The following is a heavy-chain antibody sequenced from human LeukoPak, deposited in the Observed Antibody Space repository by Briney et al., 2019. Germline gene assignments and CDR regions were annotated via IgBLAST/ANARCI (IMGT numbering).Heavy chain of an antibody. CDR3: ARGRRGGGYSYGKNFDY. J-gene: IGHJ4*02. CDR2: IYSSGST. CDR1: GGSISSGSYY. D-gene: IGHD5-18*01. Sequence: SQTLSLTCTVSGGSISSGSYYWSWIRQPAGKGLEWIGRIYSSGSTNYNPSLKSRVTISVDTSKNQFSLKLSSVTAADTAVYYCARGRRGGGYSYGKNFDYWGQGTLVTVSS. V-gene: IGHV4-61*02.